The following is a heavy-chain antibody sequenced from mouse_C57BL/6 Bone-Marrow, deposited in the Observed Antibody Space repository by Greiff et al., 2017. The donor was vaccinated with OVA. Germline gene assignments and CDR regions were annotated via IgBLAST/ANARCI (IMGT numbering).Heavy chain of an antibody. CDR1: GYTFTDYN. Sequence: EVQLQQSGPELVKPGASVKMSCKASGYTFTDYNMHWVKQSHGQSLEWIGYINPNNGGTSYNQKFKGKATLTVNKSSSTAYMELRRLTSEDSAVYYCARTDYDYGGVACWGQGTLVTLSA. CDR2: INPNNGGT. V-gene: IGHV1-22*01. CDR3: ARTDYDYGGVAC. D-gene: IGHD2-4*01. J-gene: IGHJ3*01.